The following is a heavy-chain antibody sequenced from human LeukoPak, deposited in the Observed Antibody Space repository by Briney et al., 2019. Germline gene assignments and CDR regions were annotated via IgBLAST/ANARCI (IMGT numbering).Heavy chain of an antibody. CDR1: GYTFTSYD. CDR2: MNPNSGNT. CDR3: ARVIGNMVRGVILVY. V-gene: IGHV1-8*01. J-gene: IGHJ4*02. Sequence: ASVKVSCKASGYTFTSYDINWVRQATGQGLEWMGWMNPNSGNTGYAQKFPGRVTMTRNTSISTAYMELSSLRSEDTAVYYCARVIGNMVRGVILVYWGQGPLVTVSS. D-gene: IGHD3-10*01.